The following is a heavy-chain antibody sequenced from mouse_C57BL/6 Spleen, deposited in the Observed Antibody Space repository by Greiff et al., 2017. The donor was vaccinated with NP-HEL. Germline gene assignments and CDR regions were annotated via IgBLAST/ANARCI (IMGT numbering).Heavy chain of an antibody. CDR3: TTGGDYDVGAY. CDR1: GFNIKDDY. J-gene: IGHJ3*01. Sequence: EVKLMESGAELVRPGASVKLSCTASGFNIKDDYMHWVKQRPEQGLEWIGWIDPENGDTEYASKFQGKATITADTSSNTAYLQLSSLTSEDTAVYYCTTGGDYDVGAYWGQGTLVTVSA. D-gene: IGHD2-4*01. V-gene: IGHV14-4*01. CDR2: IDPENGDT.